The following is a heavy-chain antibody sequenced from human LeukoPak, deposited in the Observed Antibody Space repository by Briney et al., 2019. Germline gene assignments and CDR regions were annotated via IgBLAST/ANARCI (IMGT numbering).Heavy chain of an antibody. CDR3: AKDLRIVGAGGYHYYYMDV. D-gene: IGHD1-26*01. Sequence: GGSLRLSCTASESTFDHAMHWVRQAPGKGLEWVAVVWYGGGNEKYADSVKGRFTISRDNSMNTLYLQMNSLRADDTAVYYCAKDLRIVGAGGYHYYYMDVWGRGTAVTVSS. V-gene: IGHV3-30*02. CDR1: ESTFDHA. CDR2: VWYGGGNE. J-gene: IGHJ6*03.